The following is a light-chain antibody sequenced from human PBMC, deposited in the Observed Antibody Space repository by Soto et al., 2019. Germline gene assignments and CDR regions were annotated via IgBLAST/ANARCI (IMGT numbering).Light chain of an antibody. CDR3: QQYSSYST. V-gene: IGKV1-5*03. CDR1: QSISSW. CDR2: KAS. J-gene: IGKJ1*01. Sequence: DIQMTQSPSTLSASVGDRVTITCRASQSISSWLAWYQQKPGKAPKLLIYKASTLESGVPSRFSGSGSGTEFPLTISSLQPDDFATYYCQQYSSYSTFGQGTKVEIK.